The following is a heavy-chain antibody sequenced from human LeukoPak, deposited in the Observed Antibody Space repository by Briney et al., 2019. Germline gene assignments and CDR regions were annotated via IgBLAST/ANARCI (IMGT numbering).Heavy chain of an antibody. Sequence: GASVKVSCKASGYTFTGYYMHWVRQAPGQGLEWMGWINPNSGGTNYAQKFQGRVTMTRDTSISTAYMELSRLRSDDTAVYYCARGSSGYYYDDAFDIWGQGTMVTVSS. V-gene: IGHV1-2*02. D-gene: IGHD3-22*01. CDR3: ARGSSGYYYDDAFDI. J-gene: IGHJ3*02. CDR1: GYTFTGYY. CDR2: INPNSGGT.